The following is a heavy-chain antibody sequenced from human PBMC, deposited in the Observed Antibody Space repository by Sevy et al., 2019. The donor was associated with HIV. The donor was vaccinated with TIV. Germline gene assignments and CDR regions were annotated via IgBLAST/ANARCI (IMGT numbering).Heavy chain of an antibody. CDR2: IFSGGST. J-gene: IGHJ4*02. CDR3: VSLFLSYRSGWSYFDY. V-gene: IGHV3-66*02. CDR1: GFTVNDKY. D-gene: IGHD6-19*01. Sequence: GGSLRLSCAISGFTVNDKYIIWVRQAPGKGLEWVSVIFSGGSTCYADSAKGRFTISRDNSKNTVYLQMNSVSAEHTAVYYCVSLFLSYRSGWSYFDYWGQGTLVTVSS.